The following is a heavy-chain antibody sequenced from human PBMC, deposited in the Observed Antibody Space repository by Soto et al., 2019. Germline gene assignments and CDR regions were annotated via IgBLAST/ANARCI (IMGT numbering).Heavy chain of an antibody. CDR3: ARGWGGVAAAGTGLDF. V-gene: IGHV1-3*01. J-gene: IGHJ4*02. Sequence: ASVKVSCKTSGYIFTNFALHWVRQATGQRPEWMGWITAGNGNTKYSQNFQGRVTITRDTSATTAYMELSSLRSEDTAVYYCARGWGGVAAAGTGLDFWGQGTLVTVSS. CDR1: GYIFTNFA. CDR2: ITAGNGNT. D-gene: IGHD6-13*01.